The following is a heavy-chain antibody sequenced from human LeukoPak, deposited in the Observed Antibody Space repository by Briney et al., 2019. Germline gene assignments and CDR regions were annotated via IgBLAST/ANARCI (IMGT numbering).Heavy chain of an antibody. CDR2: IYYSGST. J-gene: IGHJ1*01. Sequence: PSETLSLTCTVSGGSISSSSYYWGWLRQPPGKGLEWNGSIYYSGSTYYNPSLKSRVTISVDTSKNQFSLKLSSVTAADTAVYYCARHVAVAGTYFQHWGQGTLVTVSS. D-gene: IGHD6-19*01. V-gene: IGHV4-39*01. CDR3: ARHVAVAGTYFQH. CDR1: GGSISSSSYY.